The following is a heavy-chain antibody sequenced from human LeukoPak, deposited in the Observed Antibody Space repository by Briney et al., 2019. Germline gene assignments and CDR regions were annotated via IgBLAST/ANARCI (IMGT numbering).Heavy chain of an antibody. Sequence: KPSQTLSLICTVSRDSVNSNNYYWAWIRQPAGKGLEWIGRVYGTGSTTYSPSLKSRVTISVDTSKNQVSLELRSVTAADTAVYYCAREYKRNDAFDIWGQGTMVTVSS. V-gene: IGHV4-61*02. CDR2: VYGTGST. CDR1: RDSVNSNNYY. CDR3: AREYKRNDAFDI. J-gene: IGHJ3*02. D-gene: IGHD1-14*01.